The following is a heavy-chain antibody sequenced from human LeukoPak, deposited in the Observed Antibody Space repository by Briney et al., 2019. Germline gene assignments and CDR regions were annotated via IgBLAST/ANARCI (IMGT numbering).Heavy chain of an antibody. CDR1: GFTFSDYY. CDR3: ASSEWQQLAYDAFDI. Sequence: GGSLRLSCAASGFTFSDYYMSWIRQAPGKGLEWVSVIYSGGSTYYADSVKGRFTISRDNAKNSLYLQMNSLRAEDTAVYYCASSEWQQLAYDAFDIWGQGTMVTVSS. J-gene: IGHJ3*02. CDR2: IYSGGST. V-gene: IGHV3-66*01. D-gene: IGHD6-13*01.